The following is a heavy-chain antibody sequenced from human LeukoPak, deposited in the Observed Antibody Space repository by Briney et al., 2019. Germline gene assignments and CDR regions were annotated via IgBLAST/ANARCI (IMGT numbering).Heavy chain of an antibody. J-gene: IGHJ4*02. Sequence: GGSLRLSCAASGFTFRSYTMNWVRQAPGKGLEWVSSISSSSSSIYYADSVKGRFTISRDNAKKPLYLQMNSLRAEDTAMYYCARGFCTSTSCYGSHWGQGTLVTVSS. CDR3: ARGFCTSTSCYGSH. V-gene: IGHV3-21*01. D-gene: IGHD2-2*01. CDR1: GFTFRSYT. CDR2: ISSSSSSI.